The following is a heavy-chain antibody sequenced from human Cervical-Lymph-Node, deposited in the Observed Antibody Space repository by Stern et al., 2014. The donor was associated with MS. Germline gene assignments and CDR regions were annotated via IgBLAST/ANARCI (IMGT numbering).Heavy chain of an antibody. CDR1: GGTFSTFA. J-gene: IGHJ4*02. D-gene: IGHD5-24*01. V-gene: IGHV1-69*06. Sequence: MQLVESGAEVKKTGSSVKVSCKASGGTFSTFAISWVRQAPGQGLEWMGGIIPAYGGPNYARKFQDRVTITADKSTSTAFMELSSLRSEDTAVYYCARRRDAYNTEPYFDYWGQGTLVTVSS. CDR3: ARRRDAYNTEPYFDY. CDR2: IIPAYGGP.